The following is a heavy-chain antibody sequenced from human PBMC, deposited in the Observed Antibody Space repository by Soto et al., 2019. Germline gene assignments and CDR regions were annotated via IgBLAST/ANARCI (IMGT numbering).Heavy chain of an antibody. CDR2: MKPNSGNT. J-gene: IGHJ5*02. V-gene: IGHV1-8*01. CDR3: ARERTRGFDP. Sequence: QVQLVQSGAEVKKPGASVKVSCKASGYTFPSYDINWVRQATGQGLEWMGWMKPNSGNTAYAQKFLGRVTMTRNSSISTAYMELSSLRSEDTAVYYCARERTRGFDPWGQGTLVTVSS. CDR1: GYTFPSYD.